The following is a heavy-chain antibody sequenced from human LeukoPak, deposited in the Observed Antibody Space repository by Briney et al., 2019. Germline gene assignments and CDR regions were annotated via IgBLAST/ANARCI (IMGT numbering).Heavy chain of an antibody. CDR3: ASLMIVAFDNWFDP. CDR1: GGSISSYY. J-gene: IGHJ5*02. D-gene: IGHD3-22*01. Sequence: SETLSLTCTVSGGSISSYYWSWIRQPPGKGLEWIGYIYYSGSTNYNPSPKSRVTISVDTSKNQFSLKLSSVTAADTAVYYCASLMIVAFDNWFDPWGQGTLVTVSS. V-gene: IGHV4-59*08. CDR2: IYYSGST.